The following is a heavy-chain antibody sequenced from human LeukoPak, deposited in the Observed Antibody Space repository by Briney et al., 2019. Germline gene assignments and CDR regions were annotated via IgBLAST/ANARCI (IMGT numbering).Heavy chain of an antibody. CDR3: ARDPRWLQLGSFDY. CDR2: ISSGSTYM. D-gene: IGHD5-24*01. V-gene: IGHV3-21*01. CDR1: GFTFSSSW. Sequence: GGSLRLSCATSGFTFSSSWMSWVRQAPGKGLEWVSSISSGSTYMYYADSVKGRFTISRDNAKNSLYLQMNSLRAEDTAVYYCARDPRWLQLGSFDYWGQGTLVTVSS. J-gene: IGHJ4*02.